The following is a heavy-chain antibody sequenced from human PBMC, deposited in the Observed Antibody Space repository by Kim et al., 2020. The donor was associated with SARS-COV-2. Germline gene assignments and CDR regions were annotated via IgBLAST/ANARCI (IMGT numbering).Heavy chain of an antibody. CDR1: GGSVSSGSYY. CDR2: IYYSGST. CDR3: ARRWPPTGDLHNWYFDL. D-gene: IGHD7-27*01. V-gene: IGHV4-61*01. J-gene: IGHJ2*01. Sequence: SETLSLTCTVSGGSVSSGSYYWSWIRQPPGKGLEWIGYIYYSGSTNYNPSLKSRVTISVDTSKNQFSLKLSSVTAADTAVYYCARRWPPTGDLHNWYFDLWGRGTLVTVSS.